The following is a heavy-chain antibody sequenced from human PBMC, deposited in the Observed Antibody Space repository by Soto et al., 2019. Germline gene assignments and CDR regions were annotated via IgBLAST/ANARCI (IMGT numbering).Heavy chain of an antibody. D-gene: IGHD5-18*01. CDR1: GGSISSSSYY. J-gene: IGHJ4*02. CDR3: AGKLRGYSYGAFDY. CDR2: IYYSGST. V-gene: IGHV4-39*01. Sequence: PSETLSLTCTVSGGSISSSSYYWGWIRQPPGKGLEWIGSIYYSGSTYYNPSLKSRVTISVDTSKNQFSLKLSSVTAADTAVYYCAGKLRGYSYGAFDYWRQGTLVTVSS.